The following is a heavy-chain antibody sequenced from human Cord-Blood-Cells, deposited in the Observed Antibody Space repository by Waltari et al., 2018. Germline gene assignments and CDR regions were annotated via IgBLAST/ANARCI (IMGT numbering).Heavy chain of an antibody. Sequence: QVQLQEPGPGLVKPSQTLSLTCTVSGGSISRGGYYWSWIRQHPGKGLAWIGYIYSSGSTYYNPSLKSRVTISVDTSKNQFSLKLSSVTAADTAVYYCARVGGITIFGVVDYWGQGTLVTVSS. V-gene: IGHV4-31*03. CDR1: GGSISRGGYY. D-gene: IGHD3-3*01. J-gene: IGHJ4*02. CDR2: IYSSGST. CDR3: ARVGGITIFGVVDY.